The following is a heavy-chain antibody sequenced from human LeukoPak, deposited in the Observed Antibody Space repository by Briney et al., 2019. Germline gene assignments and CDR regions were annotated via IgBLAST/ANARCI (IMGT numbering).Heavy chain of an antibody. CDR3: ARWDTAMVMRGDYCDY. CDR2: IYPGDSDT. Sequence: GESLKISCKGSGYSFTSYWIGWVRQMPGKGLEWMGIIYPGDSDTRYSPSFQGQGTISADKSISTAYLQWSSLKASDTAMYYCARWDTAMVMRGDYCDYWGQGTLVTVSS. D-gene: IGHD5-18*01. J-gene: IGHJ4*02. V-gene: IGHV5-51*01. CDR1: GYSFTSYW.